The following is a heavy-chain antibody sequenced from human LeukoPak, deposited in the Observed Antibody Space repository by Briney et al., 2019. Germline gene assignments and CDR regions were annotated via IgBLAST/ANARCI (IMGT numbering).Heavy chain of an antibody. CDR2: INHSGST. CDR1: GGSFSGYY. CDR3: ARGRGYSYDYYYYGMDV. Sequence: SETLSLTCAVYGGSFSGYYWSWIRQPPGKGLEWIGEINHSGSTNYDPSLKSRVTISVDTSKNQFSLKLSSVTAADTAVYYCARGRGYSYDYYYYGMDVWGQGTTVTVSS. D-gene: IGHD5-18*01. J-gene: IGHJ6*02. V-gene: IGHV4-34*01.